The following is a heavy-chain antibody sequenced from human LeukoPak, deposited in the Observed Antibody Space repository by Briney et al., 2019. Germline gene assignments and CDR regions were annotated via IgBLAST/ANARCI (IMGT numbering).Heavy chain of an antibody. D-gene: IGHD3-10*02. CDR2: IRGDGRAT. V-gene: IGHV3-74*01. J-gene: IGHJ4*02. CDR3: ARGGLFAYYFDY. Sequence: PGGSLRLSCAASGFIFTDYWMHWVRQAPGKELVWVARIRGDGRATNYADSVEGRFTISRDNAKNTVYLEINSLRAEDTAVYYCARGGLFAYYFDYWGQGTLVTVSS. CDR1: GFIFTDYW.